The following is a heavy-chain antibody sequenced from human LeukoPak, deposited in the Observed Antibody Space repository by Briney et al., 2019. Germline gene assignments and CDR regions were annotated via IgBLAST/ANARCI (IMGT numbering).Heavy chain of an antibody. Sequence: GGSLRLSCAASGFTLSTYGMHWVRQAPGKGLEWLAFIQSDERNKNYADSVKGRFTISRDISKNTLYLQMNSLTSEDTAMYYCTGDANWALDYWGQGTPVSVSS. D-gene: IGHD7-27*01. J-gene: IGHJ4*02. CDR3: TGDANWALDY. V-gene: IGHV3-30*02. CDR1: GFTLSTYG. CDR2: IQSDERNK.